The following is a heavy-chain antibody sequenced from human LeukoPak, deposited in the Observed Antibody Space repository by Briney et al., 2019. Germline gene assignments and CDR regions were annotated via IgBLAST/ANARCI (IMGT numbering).Heavy chain of an antibody. J-gene: IGHJ5*02. D-gene: IGHD3-10*01. V-gene: IGHV4-4*07. CDR3: TRGLGGGWFDP. Sequence: PSETLSLTCTVSGDSISGYYWSWIRQPAGEGLEWIGRIQTSGTTNYNPSLKSRITVSVDTSRNQISLKLTFVTAADTAVYYCTRGLGGGWFDPWGQGAPVTVSS. CDR1: GDSISGYY. CDR2: IQTSGTT.